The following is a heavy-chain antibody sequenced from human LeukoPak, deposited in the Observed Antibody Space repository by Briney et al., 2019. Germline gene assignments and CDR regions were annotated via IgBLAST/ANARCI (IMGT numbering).Heavy chain of an antibody. D-gene: IGHD6-19*01. CDR1: GYTFTSYD. J-gene: IGHJ5*02. Sequence: GASVKVSCKASGYTFTSYDINWVRQATGQGLEWMGWMNPNSGNTGYAQKFQGRVTMTRNTSISTAYMELSSLRSEDTAVYYCALAVAGTDNWFDPWGQGTLVTVSS. V-gene: IGHV1-8*01. CDR3: ALAVAGTDNWFDP. CDR2: MNPNSGNT.